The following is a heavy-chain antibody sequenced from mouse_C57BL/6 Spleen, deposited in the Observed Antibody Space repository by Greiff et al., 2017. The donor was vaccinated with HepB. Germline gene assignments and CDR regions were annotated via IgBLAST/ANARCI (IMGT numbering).Heavy chain of an antibody. Sequence: EVQLVESGGGLVKPGGSLKLSCAASGFTFSSYAMSWVRQTPEKRLEWVATISDGGSYTYYPDNVKGRFTISRDNAKNNLYLQMSHLKSEDTAMYYCASLSPWDRGWFAYWGQGTLVTVSA. J-gene: IGHJ3*01. V-gene: IGHV5-4*01. CDR1: GFTFSSYA. D-gene: IGHD4-1*01. CDR3: ASLSPWDRGWFAY. CDR2: ISDGGSYT.